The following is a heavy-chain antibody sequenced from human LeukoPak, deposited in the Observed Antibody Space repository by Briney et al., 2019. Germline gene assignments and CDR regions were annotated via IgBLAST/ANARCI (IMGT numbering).Heavy chain of an antibody. D-gene: IGHD6-6*01. CDR1: GYSFTTYG. Sequence: ASVTVSCKASGYSFTTYGISWVRQAPGQGLEWMGWISAYNRNTNYAQKLQGRVTMTTDTSTSTAYMELRSLRYDDTAVYYCARDMIAARPNWFDPWGQGTLVTVSS. CDR3: ARDMIAARPNWFDP. J-gene: IGHJ5*02. V-gene: IGHV1-18*01. CDR2: ISAYNRNT.